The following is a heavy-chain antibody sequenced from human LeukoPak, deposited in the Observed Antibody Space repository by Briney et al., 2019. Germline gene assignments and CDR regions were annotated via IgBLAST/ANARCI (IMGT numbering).Heavy chain of an antibody. J-gene: IGHJ5*02. CDR3: ARVGYDFWSGYYHTCWFDP. D-gene: IGHD3-3*01. V-gene: IGHV4-59*11. CDR2: IYYSGST. CDR1: GGSISSHY. Sequence: SETLSLTCTVSGGSISSHYWSWIRQPPGKGLEWIGYIYYSGSTNYNPSLKSRVTISVDTSKNQFSLKLSSVPAADTAVYYCARVGYDFWSGYYHTCWFDPWGQGTLVTVSS.